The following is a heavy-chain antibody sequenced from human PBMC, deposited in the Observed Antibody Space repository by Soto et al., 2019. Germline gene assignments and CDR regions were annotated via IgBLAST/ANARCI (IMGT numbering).Heavy chain of an antibody. D-gene: IGHD3-9*01. CDR2: IYYSGST. Sequence: SETLSLTCTVSGGSISSGGYYWSWIRQHLGKGLEWIGYIYYSGSTYYNPSLKSRVTISVDTSKNQFSLKLSSVTAADTAVYYCARDQYDILTGYNWFDPWGQGTLVTVSS. CDR3: ARDQYDILTGYNWFDP. CDR1: GGSISSGGYY. J-gene: IGHJ5*02. V-gene: IGHV4-31*02.